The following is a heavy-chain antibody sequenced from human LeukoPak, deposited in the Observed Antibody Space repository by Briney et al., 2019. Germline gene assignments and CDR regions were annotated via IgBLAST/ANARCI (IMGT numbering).Heavy chain of an antibody. D-gene: IGHD6-19*01. CDR2: IIPIFGTA. V-gene: IGHV1-69*13. J-gene: IGHJ5*02. CDR1: GGTFSSYA. Sequence: ASVKVSCKASGGTFSSYAISWVRQAPGQGLEWMGGIIPIFGTANYAQKFQGRVTITADESTSTAYMELSSLRSEDTAVYYCARDRDSGGGWFDPWGQGTLVTVSS. CDR3: ARDRDSGGGWFDP.